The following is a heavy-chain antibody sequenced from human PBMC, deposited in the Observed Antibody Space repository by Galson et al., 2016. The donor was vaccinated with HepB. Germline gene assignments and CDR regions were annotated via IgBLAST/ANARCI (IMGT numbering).Heavy chain of an antibody. V-gene: IGHV3-21*01. D-gene: IGHD2-2*01. CDR2: ISVSGSDI. J-gene: IGHJ4*02. CDR3: AREGGYCFSSSCRYFDN. Sequence: APGKGPEWVSSISVSGSDIYYADSVKGRFTISRDNGKNSLYLQMNSLRAEDTAVYYCAREGGYCFSSSCRYFDNWGQGTLVTVSS.